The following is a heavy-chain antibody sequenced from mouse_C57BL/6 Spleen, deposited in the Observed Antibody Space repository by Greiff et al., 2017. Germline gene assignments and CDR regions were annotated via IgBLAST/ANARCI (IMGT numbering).Heavy chain of an antibody. V-gene: IGHV1-82*01. Sequence: VQLQESGPELVKPGASVKISCKASGYAFSSSWMNWVKQRPGKGLEWIGRIYPGDGDTNYNGKFKGKATLTADKSSSTAYMQLSSLTSEDSAVXFCARYTRGFDYWGQGTTLTVSS. CDR2: IYPGDGDT. D-gene: IGHD3-3*01. CDR3: ARYTRGFDY. CDR1: GYAFSSSW. J-gene: IGHJ2*01.